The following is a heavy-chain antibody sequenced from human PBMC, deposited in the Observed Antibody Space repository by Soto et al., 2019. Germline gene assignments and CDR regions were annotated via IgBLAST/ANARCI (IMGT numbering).Heavy chain of an antibody. CDR3: AKAPYVAARNWSAP. V-gene: IGHV1-8*01. Sequence: ASVKVSCKASGYTFTNYDINWVRQATGQGLEWMGWMNPNSGNTGYAQKFQGRVTMTRDTSITTAYMELSSLTSDDTAVYFCAKAPYVAARNWSAPWGQGTLVTVSS. CDR2: MNPNSGNT. D-gene: IGHD3-10*02. J-gene: IGHJ5*02. CDR1: GYTFTNYD.